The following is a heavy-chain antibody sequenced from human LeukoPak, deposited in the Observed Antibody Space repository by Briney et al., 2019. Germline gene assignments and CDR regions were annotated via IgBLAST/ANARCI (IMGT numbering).Heavy chain of an antibody. CDR2: IIPILGIA. Sequence: SVNVSCKASGGTFSSYAISWVRQAPGQGLEWMGRIIPILGIANYAQKFQGRVTITADKSTSTAYMELSSLRSEDTAVYYCARDLGPGYSSGIGLYWGQGTLVTVSS. J-gene: IGHJ4*02. D-gene: IGHD6-19*01. CDR1: GGTFSSYA. CDR3: ARDLGPGYSSGIGLY. V-gene: IGHV1-69*04.